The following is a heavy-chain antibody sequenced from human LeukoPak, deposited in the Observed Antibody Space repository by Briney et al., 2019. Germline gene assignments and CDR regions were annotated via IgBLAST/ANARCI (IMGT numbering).Heavy chain of an antibody. V-gene: IGHV3-23*01. D-gene: IGHD3-10*01. CDR2: ISGSGGST. CDR3: AKKPRRSGYFFSFRIPYFDY. CDR1: GFTFSSYA. Sequence: GGSLRLSCAASGFTFSSYAMSCVRQAPGKGLEWVSAISGSGGSTYYADSVKGRFTISRDNSKNTLYLQMNSLRAEDTAVYYCAKKPRRSGYFFSFRIPYFDYWGQGTLVTVSS. J-gene: IGHJ4*02.